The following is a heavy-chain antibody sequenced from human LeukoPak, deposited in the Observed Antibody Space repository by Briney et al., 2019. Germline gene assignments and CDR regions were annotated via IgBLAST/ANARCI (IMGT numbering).Heavy chain of an antibody. CDR3: ARSDTEPGYDFWTGSYYFDY. D-gene: IGHD3-3*01. Sequence: MASETLSLTCAVYGGSFSGYYWSWIRQPPGKGLEWIGEINHSGSTNYNPSLKSRVTISVDTPKNQFSLKLSSVTAADTAVYYCARSDTEPGYDFWTGSYYFDYWGQGTLVTVSS. CDR1: GGSFSGYY. CDR2: INHSGST. V-gene: IGHV4-34*01. J-gene: IGHJ4*02.